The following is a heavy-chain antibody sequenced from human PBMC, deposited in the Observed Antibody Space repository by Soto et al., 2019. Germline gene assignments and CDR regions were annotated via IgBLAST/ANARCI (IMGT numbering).Heavy chain of an antibody. CDR1: GFSFSKYG. CDR2: MSDDGSKK. J-gene: IGHJ4*02. Sequence: QVQLVESGGGVVQPGRSLRLSCAASGFSFSKYGMHWVRQAPGKGLEVVAEMSDDGSKKYYGYSVKGRFTISRENSKNTLYLLMDSLRPEDTAMYYCAKELRETGGYYFDCWGQGTLVTVSS. D-gene: IGHD3-16*01. CDR3: AKELRETGGYYFDC. V-gene: IGHV3-30*18.